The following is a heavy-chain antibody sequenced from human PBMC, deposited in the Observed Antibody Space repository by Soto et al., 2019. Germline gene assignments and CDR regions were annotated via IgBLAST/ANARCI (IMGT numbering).Heavy chain of an antibody. CDR2: IYYSGST. J-gene: IGHJ5*02. V-gene: IGHV4-59*12. Sequence: KPSETLSLTCTVSGGSISSYYWSWIRQPPGRGLEWIGYIYYSGSTNYNPSLKSRVTISIDTSKNQLSLKLSSVTAADTAVYYCARGSTFYDLCRFDPWGQGTLVTVSS. CDR1: GGSISSYY. CDR3: ARGSTFYDLCRFDP. D-gene: IGHD3-3*01.